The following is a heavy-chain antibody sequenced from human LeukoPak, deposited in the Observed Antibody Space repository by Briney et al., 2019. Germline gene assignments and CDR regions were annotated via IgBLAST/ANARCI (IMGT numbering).Heavy chain of an antibody. CDR1: GGTFSSYA. CDR3: ARGRDFSSTSCHFGMDV. J-gene: IGHJ6*02. D-gene: IGHD2-2*01. Sequence: GSSVKVSCKASGGTFSSYAISWVRQAPGQGLEWMGRIIPILGIANYAQKFQGRVTITADKSTSTAYMELSSLRSEDTAVYYCARGRDFSSTSCHFGMDVWGQGTTVTVSS. V-gene: IGHV1-69*04. CDR2: IIPILGIA.